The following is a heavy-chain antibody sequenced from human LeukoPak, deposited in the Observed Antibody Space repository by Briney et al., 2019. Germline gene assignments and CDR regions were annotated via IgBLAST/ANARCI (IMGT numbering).Heavy chain of an antibody. CDR3: ARDQGSGSYGPYYYYYGMDV. V-gene: IGHV3-66*01. CDR1: GFTVSSNY. D-gene: IGHD3-10*01. Sequence: GGSLRLSCAASGFTVSSNYMSWVRQAPGKGLEWVSVIYSGGSTYYADSVKGRFTISRDNSKNTLYLQMNSLRAEDTAVYYCARDQGSGSYGPYYYYYGMDVWGQGTTVTVSS. CDR2: IYSGGST. J-gene: IGHJ6*02.